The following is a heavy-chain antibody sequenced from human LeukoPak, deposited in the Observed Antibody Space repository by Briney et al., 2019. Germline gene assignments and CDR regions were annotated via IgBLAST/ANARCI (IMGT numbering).Heavy chain of an antibody. CDR3: ARAPSIAVAAIFDY. D-gene: IGHD6-19*01. CDR2: IYYSGST. J-gene: IGHJ4*02. Sequence: PSETLSLTCTVSGGSVSSYYWSWIRQPPGKGLEWIGYIYYSGSTNYNPSLKSRVTISVDTSKNQFSLKLSSVTAADTAVYYCARAPSIAVAAIFDYWGQGILVTVSS. V-gene: IGHV4-59*02. CDR1: GGSVSSYY.